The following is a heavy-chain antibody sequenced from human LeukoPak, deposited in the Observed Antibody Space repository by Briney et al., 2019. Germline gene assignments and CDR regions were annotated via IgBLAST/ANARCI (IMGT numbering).Heavy chain of an antibody. Sequence: SQTLSLTCTVSGGSITSADHYWSWIRQPPGKGLEWIGNIFYSGSTYYNPSLKSRVTISVDTSKSQFSLKLSSVTAADTAVYYCARWGVSAMVHPWGQGTLVTVSS. CDR2: IFYSGST. J-gene: IGHJ5*02. D-gene: IGHD5-18*01. CDR1: GGSITSADHY. CDR3: ARWGVSAMVHP. V-gene: IGHV4-30-4*08.